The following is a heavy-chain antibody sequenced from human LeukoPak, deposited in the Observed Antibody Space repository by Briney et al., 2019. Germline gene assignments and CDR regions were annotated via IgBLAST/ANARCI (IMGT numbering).Heavy chain of an antibody. CDR3: AKNGKYYFDY. CDR1: GFTFSSYA. CDR2: ISYDGSNK. Sequence: GGSLRLSCAASGFTFSSYAMHWVRQAPGKGLEWVAVISYDGSNKYYADSVKGRFTISRDNSKNTLYLRMNSLRAEDTAVYYCAKNGKYYFDYWGQGTLLTVSS. V-gene: IGHV3-30-3*02. J-gene: IGHJ4*02.